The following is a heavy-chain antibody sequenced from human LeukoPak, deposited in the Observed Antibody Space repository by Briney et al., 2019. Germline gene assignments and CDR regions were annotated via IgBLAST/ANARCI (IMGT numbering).Heavy chain of an antibody. V-gene: IGHV4-59*01. CDR3: ARTRHQRYYFDY. CDR2: IYYSGST. CDR1: GGSISSYY. Sequence: PSETLSLTCTVSGGSISSYYWSWIRQPPGKGLEWIGYIYYSGSTNYNPSLKSRVTISVDTSKNQFSLKLSSVTAADTAVYYCARTRHQRYYFDYWGQGTLVNVSS. J-gene: IGHJ4*02.